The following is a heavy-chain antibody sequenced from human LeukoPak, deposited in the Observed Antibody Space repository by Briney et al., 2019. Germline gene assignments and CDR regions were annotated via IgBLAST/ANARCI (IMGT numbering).Heavy chain of an antibody. J-gene: IGHJ4*02. CDR1: GFTFSRCG. Sequence: GGSLRLSCVASGFTFSRCGMHWVRQAPGKGLEWVAVIYSDGRNEYYADSVEGRFTISRDNSKNTLYLQMNSLRAEDTAVYYYARAEPGLFDYWGLGTLVTVSS. CDR2: IYSDGRNE. CDR3: ARAEPGLFDY. V-gene: IGHV3-33*01.